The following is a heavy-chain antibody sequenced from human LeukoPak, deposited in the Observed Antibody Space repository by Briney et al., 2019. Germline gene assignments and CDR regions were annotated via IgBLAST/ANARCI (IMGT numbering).Heavy chain of an antibody. J-gene: IGHJ6*03. CDR2: IYSGGST. CDR1: GFTVSSNY. V-gene: IGHV3-53*01. CDR3: AKDYGFRVYYMDV. Sequence: GGSLRLSCAASGFTVSSNYMSWVRQAPGKGLEWVSVIYSGGSTYYADSVKGRFTTSRDNSKNTLSLQMNSLRAEDTAVYYCAKDYGFRVYYMDVWGKGTTVTVSS. D-gene: IGHD2-21*01.